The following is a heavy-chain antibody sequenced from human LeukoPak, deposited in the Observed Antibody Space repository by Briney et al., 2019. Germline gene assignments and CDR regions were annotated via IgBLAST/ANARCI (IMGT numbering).Heavy chain of an antibody. V-gene: IGHV3-21*01. D-gene: IGHD2-2*02. CDR1: GFTFSSYS. Sequence: GGSLRLSCAASGFTFSSYSMNWVRQAPGKGLEWVSSISSSSSYIYYADSVKGRFTISSDNAKNSLYLQMNSLRAEDTAVYYCARDPLYTGYFDYWGQGTLVTVSS. CDR3: ARDPLYTGYFDY. J-gene: IGHJ4*02. CDR2: ISSSSSYI.